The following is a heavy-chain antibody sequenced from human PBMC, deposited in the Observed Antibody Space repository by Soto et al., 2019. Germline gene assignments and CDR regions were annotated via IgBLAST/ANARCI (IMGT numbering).Heavy chain of an antibody. D-gene: IGHD6-6*01. CDR3: ARGVAAPSGWLDP. CDR1: GFTFTNYA. V-gene: IGHV3-23*01. J-gene: IGHJ5*02. Sequence: EVQLSESGGDLRQPGGSLRLSCAASGFTFTNYAMTWVRQTPGKGLEWVSGISASGGLKYYADSVRGRFTVSRDNSKNILYVQMDNLSDEDTAIYYCARGVAAPSGWLDPWGQGTKVTVSS. CDR2: ISASGGLK.